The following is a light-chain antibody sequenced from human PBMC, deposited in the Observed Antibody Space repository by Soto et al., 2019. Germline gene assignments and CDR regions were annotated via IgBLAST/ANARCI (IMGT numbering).Light chain of an antibody. Sequence: QSVLTQPASLSAPPGEKVTISCSGRGSNIGRNYVSWYRQFPGTAPQLLIYDDSKRHSGVPDRLSGSRYGTSASLAIAGLQPGDEAVYYCGTWDECLGAGVFGGGTKLTVL. CDR2: DDS. J-gene: IGLJ2*01. CDR3: GTWDECLGAGV. CDR1: GSNIGRNY. V-gene: IGLV1-51*01.